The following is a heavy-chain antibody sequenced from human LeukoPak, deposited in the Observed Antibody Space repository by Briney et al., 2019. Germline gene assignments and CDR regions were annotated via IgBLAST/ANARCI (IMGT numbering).Heavy chain of an antibody. Sequence: GSSVKVSCTASGGTFSSYAISWVRQAPGQGLEWMGWISAYNGNTNYAQKLQGRVTMTTDTSTSTAYMELRSLRSDDTAVYYCARDFYDSSGYSDYWGQGTLVTVSS. CDR3: ARDFYDSSGYSDY. CDR2: ISAYNGNT. J-gene: IGHJ4*02. V-gene: IGHV1-18*01. CDR1: GGTFSSYA. D-gene: IGHD3-22*01.